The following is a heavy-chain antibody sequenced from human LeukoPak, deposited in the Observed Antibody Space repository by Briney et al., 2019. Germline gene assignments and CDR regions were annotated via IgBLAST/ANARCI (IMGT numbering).Heavy chain of an antibody. CDR1: GFTFSSYA. V-gene: IGHV3-23*01. CDR3: AKSHVTTATGTGRYFDY. Sequence: GGSLRLSCAASGFTFSSYAMSWVRQAPGKGLEWVSAISGSGGSTYYADSVKGRFTISRDNSKNTLYLRMNSLRAEDTAVYYCAKSHVTTATGTGRYFDYWGQGTLVTVSS. CDR2: ISGSGGST. D-gene: IGHD3-9*01. J-gene: IGHJ4*02.